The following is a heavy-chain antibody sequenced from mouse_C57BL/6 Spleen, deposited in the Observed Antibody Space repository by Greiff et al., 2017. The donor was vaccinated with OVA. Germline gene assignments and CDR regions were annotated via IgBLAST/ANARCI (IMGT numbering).Heavy chain of an antibody. CDR1: GFNIKDYY. V-gene: IGHV14-1*01. J-gene: IGHJ2*01. D-gene: IGHD2-5*01. Sequence: EVQLQQSGAELVRPGASVKLSCTASGFNIKDYYMHWVKQRPEQGLEWIGRIDPEDGDTEYAPKFQGKATMTADTSSNTAYLQLSSLTSEDTAVYYCTTSTIVNSYYFDYWGQGTTLTVSS. CDR3: TTSTIVNSYYFDY. CDR2: IDPEDGDT.